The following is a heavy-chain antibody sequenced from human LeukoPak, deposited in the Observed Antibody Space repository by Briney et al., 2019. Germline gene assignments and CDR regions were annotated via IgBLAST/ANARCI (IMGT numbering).Heavy chain of an antibody. CDR3: ARDEDWSGYYGAFDI. D-gene: IGHD3-3*01. J-gene: IGHJ3*02. CDR2: INSDGSST. Sequence: GGSLRLSCAASGFTFSIYWMHWVRQAPGKGLVWVSRINSDGSSTSYADSVKGRFTTSRDNEKNTLYLQMNSLRAEDTAVYCCARDEDWSGYYGAFDIWGQGTMVTVSS. V-gene: IGHV3-74*01. CDR1: GFTFSIYW.